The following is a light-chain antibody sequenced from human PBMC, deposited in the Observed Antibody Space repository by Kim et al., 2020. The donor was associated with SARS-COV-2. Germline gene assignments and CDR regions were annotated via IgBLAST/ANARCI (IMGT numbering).Light chain of an antibody. Sequence: ASVGDRATITCRASQSISSWLAWYQQKPGKAPKLLIYDASSLESGVPSRFSGSGSGTEFTLTISSLQPDDFATYYCQQYNGYFRTFGQGTKVDIK. CDR3: QQYNGYFRT. CDR2: DAS. J-gene: IGKJ1*01. CDR1: QSISSW. V-gene: IGKV1-5*01.